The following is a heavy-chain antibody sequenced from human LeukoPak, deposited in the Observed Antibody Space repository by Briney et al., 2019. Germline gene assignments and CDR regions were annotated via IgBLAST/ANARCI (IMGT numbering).Heavy chain of an antibody. V-gene: IGHV3-30-3*01. J-gene: IGHJ3*02. CDR2: ISYDGSNK. CDR1: GFTFSNYA. Sequence: GGSLRLSCAASGFTFSNYALDWVRQAPGKGLEWVAVISYDGSNKYYADSVKGRFTISRDNSENTLYLQTNSLRAEDTAVYYCVLTVVNAFDIWGQGTLVTVSS. D-gene: IGHD2-21*02. CDR3: VLTVVNAFDI.